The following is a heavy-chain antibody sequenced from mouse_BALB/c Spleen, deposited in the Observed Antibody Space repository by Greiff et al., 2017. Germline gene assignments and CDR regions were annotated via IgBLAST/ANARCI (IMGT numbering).Heavy chain of an antibody. CDR1: GFNIKDTY. D-gene: IGHD1-1*01. CDR3: AGPYGSSYYAMDY. J-gene: IGHJ4*01. V-gene: IGHV14-3*02. Sequence: VQLKQSGAELVKPGASVKLSCTASGFNIKDTYMHWVKQRPEQGLEWIGRIDTANGNTKYDPKFQGKATITADTSSNTAYLQLSSLTSEDTAVYCCAGPYGSSYYAMDYWGQGTSVTVSS. CDR2: IDTANGNT.